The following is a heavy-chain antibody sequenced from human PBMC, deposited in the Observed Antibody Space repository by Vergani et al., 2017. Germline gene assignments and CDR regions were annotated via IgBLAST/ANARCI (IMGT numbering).Heavy chain of an antibody. Sequence: EVQLLESGGGLVQPGGSLRLSCAASGFTFSSYAMSWVRQAPGKGLEWVSAISGIGGSTYYADSVKGRFTISRDNSKNTLYMQMNSLRAEDTAVYYCAKDRRSGGDYDFFDYWGQGTLVTVSA. V-gene: IGHV3-23*01. CDR2: ISGIGGST. J-gene: IGHJ4*02. CDR3: AKDRRSGGDYDFFDY. CDR1: GFTFSSYA. D-gene: IGHD5-12*01.